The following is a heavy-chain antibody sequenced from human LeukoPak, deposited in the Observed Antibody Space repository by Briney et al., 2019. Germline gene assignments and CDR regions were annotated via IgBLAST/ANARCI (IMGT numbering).Heavy chain of an antibody. CDR2: IYPGDSDT. V-gene: IGHV5-51*01. J-gene: IGHJ4*02. D-gene: IGHD1-26*01. CDR3: ARFIVGATTTLDY. CDR1: GYSFTSYW. Sequence: PGESLKISCKASGYSFTSYWIGWVRRMPGKGLEWMGIIYPGDSDTRYSPSFQGQVTISADKSISTAYLQWSSLKASDTAMYYCARFIVGATTTLDYWGQGTLVTVSS.